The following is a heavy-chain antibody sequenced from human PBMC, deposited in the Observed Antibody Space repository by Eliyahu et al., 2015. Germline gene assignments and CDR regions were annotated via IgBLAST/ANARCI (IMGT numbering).Heavy chain of an antibody. D-gene: IGHD1/OR15-1a*01. Sequence: QVQLQQWGAGLLKPSETLSLTCAVYGXSFSGYYWSWIRQPPGKGLEWIGEINHSGSTNYNPSLKSRVTISVDTSKNQFSLKLSSVTAADTAVYYCARGQVRGTYYYYYYGMDVWGQGTTVTVSS. CDR2: INHSGST. CDR1: GXSFSGYY. J-gene: IGHJ6*02. V-gene: IGHV4-34*01. CDR3: ARGQVRGTYYYYYYGMDV.